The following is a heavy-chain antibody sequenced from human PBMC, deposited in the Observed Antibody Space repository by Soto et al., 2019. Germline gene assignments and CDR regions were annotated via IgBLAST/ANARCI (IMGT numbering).Heavy chain of an antibody. V-gene: IGHV3-48*02. CDR3: ARDSFKSSGWVHFDY. Sequence: EVQLVESGGGLVQPGGSLRLSCAASGFTFSSYSMNWVRQAPGKGLEWVSYISSSSSTIYYADSVKGRFTISRDNAKNSLYLQMNSLRDEDTAVYYCARDSFKSSGWVHFDYWGQGTLVTVSS. CDR2: ISSSSSTI. CDR1: GFTFSSYS. D-gene: IGHD6-19*01. J-gene: IGHJ4*02.